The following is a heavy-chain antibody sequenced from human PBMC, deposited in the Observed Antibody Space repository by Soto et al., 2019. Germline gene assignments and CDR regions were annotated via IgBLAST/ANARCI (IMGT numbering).Heavy chain of an antibody. V-gene: IGHV3-11*01. Sequence: QVQLVESGGGLVKPGGSLRLSCAASGFTFSDYYMSWIRQAPGKGLEWVSYISSSGSTIYYADSVKGLFTISRDNAKNSLYLQMNNLRADDTAVYYCASAGEKWLLDAFGIWGQGTMVTVSS. CDR2: ISSSGSTI. D-gene: IGHD6-19*01. CDR1: GFTFSDYY. J-gene: IGHJ3*02. CDR3: ASAGEKWLLDAFGI.